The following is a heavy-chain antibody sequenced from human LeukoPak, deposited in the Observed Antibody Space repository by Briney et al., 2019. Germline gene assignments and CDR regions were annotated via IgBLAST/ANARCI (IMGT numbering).Heavy chain of an antibody. D-gene: IGHD3-3*02. V-gene: IGHV4-59*01. CDR1: GGSISPYY. CDR3: ARAFYPGYYSYMAV. Sequence: PSETLSLTCPVSGGSISPYYWSWIRQPPGKGLEWIGYIYYSGSTNYNPSLKSRVTISVDTSKNQFSLKLSSVTAADTAVYYCARAFYPGYYSYMAVWGKGTTVTVSS. J-gene: IGHJ6*03. CDR2: IYYSGST.